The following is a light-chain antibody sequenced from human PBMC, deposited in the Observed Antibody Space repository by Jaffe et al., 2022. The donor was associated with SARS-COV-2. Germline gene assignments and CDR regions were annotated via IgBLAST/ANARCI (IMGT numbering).Light chain of an antibody. CDR1: RSNIGSNA. J-gene: IGLJ3*02. V-gene: IGLV1-44*01. CDR2: SND. Sequence: QPVLTQPPSVSAAPGQRVTISCSGGRSNIGSNAVNWYRQFPGTAPQLLIYSNDQRPSGVPDRFSGSRSGTSAALAISGLQTEDEVDYYCETWDDSLKGPVFGGGTRLTVL. CDR3: ETWDDSLKGPV.